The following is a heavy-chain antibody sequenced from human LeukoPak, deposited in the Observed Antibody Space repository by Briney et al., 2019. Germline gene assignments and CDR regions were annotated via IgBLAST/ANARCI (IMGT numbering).Heavy chain of an antibody. CDR1: GFTFSSYS. V-gene: IGHV3-48*02. CDR3: ARQGVISYYYYYYMDV. CDR2: ISGSSSTI. Sequence: GGSLRLSCAASGFTFSSYSMNWVRQAPGKGLEWVSYISGSSSTIYYADSVKGRFTISRDNAKNSLYLQMNSLRDEDTAVYYCARQGVISYYYYYYMDVWGKGTTVTVSS. D-gene: IGHD3-16*02. J-gene: IGHJ6*03.